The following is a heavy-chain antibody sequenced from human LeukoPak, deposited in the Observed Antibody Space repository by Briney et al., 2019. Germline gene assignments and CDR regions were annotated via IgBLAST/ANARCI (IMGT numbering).Heavy chain of an antibody. CDR3: VREYVLRSIDY. CDR2: IKSGGSST. CDR1: GFLFSSYW. J-gene: IGHJ4*02. V-gene: IGHV3-74*01. Sequence: GGSLRLSCAASGFLFSSYWMHWVRQAPGKGLVWVSCIKSGGSSTSYADSVKGRFTISRDNAKNTLYLQMNSLRAEDTAVYYCVREYVLRSIDYWGQGTLVTVSS. D-gene: IGHD3-3*01.